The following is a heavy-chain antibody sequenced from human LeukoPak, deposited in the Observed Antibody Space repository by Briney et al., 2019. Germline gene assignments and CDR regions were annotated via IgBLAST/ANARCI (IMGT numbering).Heavy chain of an antibody. CDR1: GFTFDDFG. V-gene: IGHV3-20*04. J-gene: IGHJ4*02. CDR2: INWNGGRT. Sequence: GGSLRLSCAASGFTFDDFGMSWVRQAPGKGLEWVCGINWNGGRTDYADSVKGRFTISRDNAKNSLYLQMNSLRAEDTALYYCARRYGSGSPFDYWGQGTLVTVSS. D-gene: IGHD3-10*01. CDR3: ARRYGSGSPFDY.